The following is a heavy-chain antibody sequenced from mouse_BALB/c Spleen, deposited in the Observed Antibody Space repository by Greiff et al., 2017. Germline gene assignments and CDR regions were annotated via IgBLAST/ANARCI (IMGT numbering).Heavy chain of an antibody. D-gene: IGHD1-1*01. Sequence: EVKLVESGGGLVQPGGSRKLSCAASGFTFSSFGMHWVRQAPEKGLEWVAYISSGSSTIYYVDTVKGRFTISRDNPKNTLFLQMTSLRSEDTAMYYCARFYGSSYGFAYWGQGTLVTVSA. CDR1: GFTFSSFG. CDR3: ARFYGSSYGFAY. V-gene: IGHV5-17*02. CDR2: ISSGSSTI. J-gene: IGHJ3*01.